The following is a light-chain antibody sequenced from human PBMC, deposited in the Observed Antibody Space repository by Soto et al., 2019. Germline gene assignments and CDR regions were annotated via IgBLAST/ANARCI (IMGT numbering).Light chain of an antibody. V-gene: IGLV2-8*01. J-gene: IGLJ3*02. CDR3: SSYAASNNFYFV. CDR1: SRDGGGYNY. Sequence: QSALTQPPSASGSPGQSVTISCTGTSRDGGGYNYVSWYQQYPGRAPKLMIYEVTKRPSGVPDRFSGSKSGNTASLTVSGLQAEDEADYYCSSYAASNNFYFVFGGGTKLTVL. CDR2: EVT.